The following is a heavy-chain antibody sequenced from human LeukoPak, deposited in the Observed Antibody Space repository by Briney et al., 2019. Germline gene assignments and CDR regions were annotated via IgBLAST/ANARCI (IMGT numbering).Heavy chain of an antibody. V-gene: IGHV4-34*01. D-gene: IGHD3-3*01. Sequence: PSETLSLTCAVYGGSFSGYYWSWIRQPPGKGLEWIGEINHSGGTNYNPSLKSRVTISVDTSKNQFSLKLSSVTAADTAVYYCARGRVYDFWSGYYTPDGYYFDYWGQGTLVTVSS. CDR2: INHSGGT. CDR3: ARGRVYDFWSGYYTPDGYYFDY. J-gene: IGHJ4*02. CDR1: GGSFSGYY.